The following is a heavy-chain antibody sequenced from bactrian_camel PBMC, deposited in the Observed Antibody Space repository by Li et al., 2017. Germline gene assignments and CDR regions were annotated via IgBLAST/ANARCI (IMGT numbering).Heavy chain of an antibody. CDR2: LGDDGST. V-gene: IGHV3S53*01. J-gene: IGHJ7*01. D-gene: IGHD7*01. CDR1: GDHRM. Sequence: VQLVESGGGSAQTGGSLRLSCVVSGDHRMVAWFRQAPGTTREGVAGLGDDGSTSYAEFAEGRFTISRDNAKNTLYLQLNSLNTEDTAMYYCTKHPDGGWNYGMDYWGKGTQVTVS.